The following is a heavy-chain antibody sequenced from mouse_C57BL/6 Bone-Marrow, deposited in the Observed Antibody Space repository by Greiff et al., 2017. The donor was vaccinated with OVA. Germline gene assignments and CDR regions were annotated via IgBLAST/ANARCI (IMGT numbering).Heavy chain of an antibody. CDR2: IDPSDSYT. V-gene: IGHV1-69*01. CDR3: ARGTFPYAMDY. CDR1: GYTFTSYW. D-gene: IGHD3-3*01. J-gene: IGHJ4*01. Sequence: VQLQQPGAELVMPGASVKLSCKASGYTFTSYWMHWVKQRPGQGLEWIGEIDPSDSYTNYNQKFKGKSTLTVDKSYSTAYMQLSSLTSEDSAVYYCARGTFPYAMDYWGQGTSVTVSS.